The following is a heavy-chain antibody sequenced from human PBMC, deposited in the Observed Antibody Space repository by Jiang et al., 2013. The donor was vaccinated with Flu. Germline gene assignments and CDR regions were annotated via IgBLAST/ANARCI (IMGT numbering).Heavy chain of an antibody. V-gene: IGHV4-59*05. CDR3: ATTLYSNGPGY. J-gene: IGHJ4*02. D-gene: IGHD4-11*01. CDR2: IYYNGNT. CDR1: GGSISSYY. Sequence: GSGLVKPSETLSLTCTVSGGSISSYYWSWIRQPPGKGLEWIGSIYYNGNTYYNPSLKSRVTISVDTSKSQFSLKLSSVTAADTAVYYCATTLYSNGPGYWGQGTLVTVSS.